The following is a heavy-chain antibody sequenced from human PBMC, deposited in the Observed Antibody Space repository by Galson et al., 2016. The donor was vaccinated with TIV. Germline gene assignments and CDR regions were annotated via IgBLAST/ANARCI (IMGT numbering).Heavy chain of an antibody. V-gene: IGHV3-23*01. Sequence: SLRLSCAASGFTFSSFAVSWVREAPGKGLEWVSAISAGGGRTNYADSVKGRFTISRDNSMNTLYLQMNSLRAEDTAVYYCAKDSGSYFSYWYFDLWGRGTLVTVSS. D-gene: IGHD3-10*01. CDR1: GFTFSSFA. J-gene: IGHJ2*01. CDR2: ISAGGGRT. CDR3: AKDSGSYFSYWYFDL.